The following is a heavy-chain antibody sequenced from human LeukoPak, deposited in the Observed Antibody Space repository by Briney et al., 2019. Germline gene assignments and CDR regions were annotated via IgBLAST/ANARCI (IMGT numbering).Heavy chain of an antibody. CDR3: ARAGGKYYYDSSGPPVDY. V-gene: IGHV4-34*01. Sequence: PSETLSLTCAVYGGSFSGYYWSWIRQPPGKGLEWIGEINHSGSTNYNPSLKSRVTISVDTSKNQFSLKLSSVTAADTAVYYCARAGGKYYYDSSGPPVDYWGQGTLVTVSS. J-gene: IGHJ4*02. D-gene: IGHD3-22*01. CDR1: GGSFSGYY. CDR2: INHSGST.